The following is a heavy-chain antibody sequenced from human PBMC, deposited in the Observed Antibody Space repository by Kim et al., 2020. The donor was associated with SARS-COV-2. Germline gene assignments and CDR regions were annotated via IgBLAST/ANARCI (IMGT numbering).Heavy chain of an antibody. CDR3: ARGRARDIVLMVYATDFDY. CDR1: GGSFSGYY. J-gene: IGHJ4*02. CDR2: INHSGST. Sequence: SETLSLTCAVYGGSFSGYYWSWIRQPPGKGLEWIGEINHSGSTNYNPSLKSRVTISVDTSKNQFSLKLSSVTAADTAVYYCARGRARDIVLMVYATDFDYWGQGTLVTVSS. V-gene: IGHV4-34*01. D-gene: IGHD2-8*01.